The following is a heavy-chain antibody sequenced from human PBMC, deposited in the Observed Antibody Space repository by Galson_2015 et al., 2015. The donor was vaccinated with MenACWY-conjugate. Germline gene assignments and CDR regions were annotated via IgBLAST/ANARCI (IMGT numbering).Heavy chain of an antibody. D-gene: IGHD2-8*01. CDR2: IRSKRNNYAT. CDR3: TRQSPLNFDY. CDR1: GFSFSDSA. J-gene: IGHJ4*02. V-gene: IGHV3-73*01. Sequence: SLRLSCAASGFSFSDSAMHWVRQASGKGLEWVGRIRSKRNNYATPYAASVQGRFTISRDESERTAYLHMNSLKTEDTAIYYCTRQSPLNFDYWGQGVLVTVSS.